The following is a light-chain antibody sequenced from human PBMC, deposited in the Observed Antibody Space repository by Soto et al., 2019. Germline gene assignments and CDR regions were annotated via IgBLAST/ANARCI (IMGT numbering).Light chain of an antibody. CDR2: DVT. Sequence: QSALTQPASVSGSPGQSITISCTGTSRDVGSYNYVSWYQQHPGKAPKLMIFDVTNRPSGVSTRFSGSKSGDTASLTISGLQADDEADYYCCSYTSTSTLHYVFGTGTKLTVL. CDR1: SRDVGSYNY. J-gene: IGLJ1*01. V-gene: IGLV2-14*03. CDR3: CSYTSTSTLHYV.